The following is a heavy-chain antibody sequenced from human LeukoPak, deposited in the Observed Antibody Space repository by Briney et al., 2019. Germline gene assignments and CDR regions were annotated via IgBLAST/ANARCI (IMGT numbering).Heavy chain of an antibody. D-gene: IGHD3-10*01. CDR1: GGSISSGGYS. CDR2: IYHSGST. V-gene: IGHV4-30-2*01. J-gene: IGHJ5*02. Sequence: PSETLSLTCAVSGGSISSGGYSWSWIRQPPGKGLEWIGYIYHSGSTYYNPSLKSRVTISVDRSKNQFSLKLSSVTAADTAVYYCARGLGRGYNWLDPWGQGTLVTVSS. CDR3: ARGLGRGYNWLDP.